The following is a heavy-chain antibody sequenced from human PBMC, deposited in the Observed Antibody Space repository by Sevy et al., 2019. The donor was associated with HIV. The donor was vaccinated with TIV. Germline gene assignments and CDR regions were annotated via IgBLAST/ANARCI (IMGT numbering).Heavy chain of an antibody. Sequence: GGSLRLSCAASGFTFSDYYMSWIRQAPGKGLEWVSYISSSGSTIYYADSVKGRFTISRDNAKNSLYLQMNSLRAEDTAVYYCARLSIATVIDYWYFDLWGRSTLVTVSS. CDR3: ARLSIATVIDYWYFDL. D-gene: IGHD4-17*01. CDR2: ISSSGSTI. J-gene: IGHJ2*01. V-gene: IGHV3-11*01. CDR1: GFTFSDYY.